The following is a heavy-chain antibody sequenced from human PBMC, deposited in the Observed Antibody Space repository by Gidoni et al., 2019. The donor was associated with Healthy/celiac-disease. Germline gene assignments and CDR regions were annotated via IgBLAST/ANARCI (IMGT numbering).Heavy chain of an antibody. D-gene: IGHD2-2*01. CDR2: IDPSDSDT. CDR1: GYSFTSYW. J-gene: IGHJ6*02. CDR3: ARHEVVPAAIAYYYYYGMDV. V-gene: IGHV5-10-1*03. Sequence: EVPLVQSGAEVKKPGESLRISCKGSGYSFTSYWISGVRQMPGKGLEWMGRIDPSDSDTNYSPSFQGHVTISADKSISTAYLQWSSLKASDTAMYYCARHEVVPAAIAYYYYYGMDVWGQGTTVTVSS.